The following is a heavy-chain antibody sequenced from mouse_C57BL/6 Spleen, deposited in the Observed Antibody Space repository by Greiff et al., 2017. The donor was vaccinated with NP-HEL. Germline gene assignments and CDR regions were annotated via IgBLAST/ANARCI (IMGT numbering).Heavy chain of an antibody. V-gene: IGHV1-15*01. CDR3: TREWVDYDYSYAMDY. CDR2: IDPETGGT. CDR1: GYTFTDYE. D-gene: IGHD2-4*01. J-gene: IGHJ4*01. Sequence: VKLQESGAELVRPGASVTLSCKASGYTFTDYEMHWVKQTPVHGLEWIGAIDPETGGTAYNQKFKGKAILTADKSSSTAYMELRSLTSEDSAVYYCTREWVDYDYSYAMDYWGQGTSVTVSS.